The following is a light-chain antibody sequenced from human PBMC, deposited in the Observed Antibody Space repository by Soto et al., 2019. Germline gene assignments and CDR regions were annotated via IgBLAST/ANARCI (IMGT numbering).Light chain of an antibody. CDR2: DVS. CDR3: CSYVGSYTGV. CDR1: SSAVGGYNF. Sequence: QSALTQPRSVSGSPGQSGTISCTGTSSAVGGYNFVSWYQHHPAKAPKLMIYDVSKRPSGVPDRFSGSKSGNTASLTISGLQAEDEADYYCCSYVGSYTGVFVTGTKVTVL. J-gene: IGLJ1*01. V-gene: IGLV2-11*01.